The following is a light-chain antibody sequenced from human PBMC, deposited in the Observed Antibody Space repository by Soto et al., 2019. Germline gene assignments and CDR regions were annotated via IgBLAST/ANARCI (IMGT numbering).Light chain of an antibody. CDR3: SSYTSSSTVV. CDR2: DVS. CDR1: SSDVGGYNY. Sequence: QSALTQPASVSGSPGQLITISCTGTSSDVGGYNYVSWYQQHPGKAPKVMIYDVSNRPSGVSNRFSGSKSGNTASLTISGLQAEDEADYYCSSYTSSSTVVFGGGTKLTVL. J-gene: IGLJ2*01. V-gene: IGLV2-14*01.